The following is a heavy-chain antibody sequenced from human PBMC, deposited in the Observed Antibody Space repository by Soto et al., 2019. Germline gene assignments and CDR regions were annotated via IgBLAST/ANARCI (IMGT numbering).Heavy chain of an antibody. D-gene: IGHD3-9*01. V-gene: IGHV3-66*04. CDR3: ARRYDILTGYNY. CDR1: GFTVSSNY. Sequence: GGSLRLSCAASGFTVSSNYMSWVRQAPGKGLEWVSVIYSGGSTYYADSVKGRFTISRDNSKNTLYLQMNSLRVEDTAVYYCARRYDILTGYNYWGQGTLVTVSS. CDR2: IYSGGST. J-gene: IGHJ4*02.